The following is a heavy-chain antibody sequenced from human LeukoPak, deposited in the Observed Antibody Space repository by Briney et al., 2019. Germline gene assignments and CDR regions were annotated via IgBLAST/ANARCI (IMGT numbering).Heavy chain of an antibody. D-gene: IGHD3-22*01. CDR2: IIPIFGTA. Sequence: ASVKVSCMASRGTFSSYAISWVRQAPGQGLEWMGRIIPIFGTANYAQKFQGRVTITTDESTSTAYMELSSLRSEDTAVYYCARDLSDYDSSGWIYWGQGTLVTVSS. CDR3: ARDLSDYDSSGWIY. J-gene: IGHJ4*02. CDR1: RGTFSSYA. V-gene: IGHV1-69*05.